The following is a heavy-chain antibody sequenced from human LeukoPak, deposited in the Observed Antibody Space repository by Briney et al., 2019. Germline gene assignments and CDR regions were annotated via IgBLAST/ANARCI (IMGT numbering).Heavy chain of an antibody. CDR2: IYSGGST. D-gene: IGHD3-22*01. Sequence: GESLKISCAASGFTVSSNYMSGVRQAPGKGLEWVSVIYSGGSTYYADSVKGRFTLSRDNSKNTLYPQMNSLRAEDTAVYYCATGGHYYDSSGIDYWGQGTLVTVSS. J-gene: IGHJ4*02. CDR3: ATGGHYYDSSGIDY. CDR1: GFTVSSNY. V-gene: IGHV3-53*01.